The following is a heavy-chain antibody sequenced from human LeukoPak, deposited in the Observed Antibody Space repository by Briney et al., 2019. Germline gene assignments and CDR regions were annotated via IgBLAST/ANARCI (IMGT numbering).Heavy chain of an antibody. J-gene: IGHJ5*02. V-gene: IGHV3-7*01. CDR2: IKQDGSEK. CDR3: ARPHREWLRSEAWFDP. Sequence: GGSLRLSCASTGCTLSSYCMTWVRQAPGKGLYSVSNIKQDGSEKYYVDSVKGRFTISRDNAKNSLYLQMNSLRAEDTAVYYCARPHREWLRSEAWFDPWGQGTLVTVSS. CDR1: GCTLSSYC. D-gene: IGHD5-12*01.